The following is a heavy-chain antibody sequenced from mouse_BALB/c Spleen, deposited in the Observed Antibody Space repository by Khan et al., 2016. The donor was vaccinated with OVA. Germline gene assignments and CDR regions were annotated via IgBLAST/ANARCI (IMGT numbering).Heavy chain of an antibody. D-gene: IGHD1-1*01. CDR2: INTGGFYT. CDR1: GFTFSTFG. Sequence: EVQLVESGGDLVKPGGSLKLSCAASGFTFSTFGMSWVRQSPDRRLEWVATINTGGFYTYYSHIVKGRFTISRDNSKSTLYLQMSSLKSEDTAIYYCAERAYYYNSEGFAYWGQGTLVTVSA. V-gene: IGHV5-6*01. J-gene: IGHJ3*01. CDR3: AERAYYYNSEGFAY.